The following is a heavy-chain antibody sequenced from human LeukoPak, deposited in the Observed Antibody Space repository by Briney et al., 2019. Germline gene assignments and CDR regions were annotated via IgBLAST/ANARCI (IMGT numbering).Heavy chain of an antibody. Sequence: GGSLRLSCAASGFTFSSYAMSWVRQAPGKGLEWVSAISGSGGSTYYADSVKGRFTISRDNSKNTLYLQMNSLRAEDTAVYYCAKTRPLDSSSWSHGDYWGQGTLVTVSS. D-gene: IGHD6-13*01. CDR1: GFTFSSYA. CDR2: ISGSGGST. CDR3: AKTRPLDSSSWSHGDY. V-gene: IGHV3-23*01. J-gene: IGHJ4*02.